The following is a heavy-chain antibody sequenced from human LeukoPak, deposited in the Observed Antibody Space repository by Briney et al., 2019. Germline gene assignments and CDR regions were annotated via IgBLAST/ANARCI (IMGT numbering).Heavy chain of an antibody. D-gene: IGHD6-19*01. CDR3: ARSSGYNFDY. CDR1: GGSISSGGSY. J-gene: IGHJ4*02. CDR2: IYYTGST. Sequence: SETLSLTCTVSGGSISSGGSYWSWIRQHPGKGLEWVGYIYYTGSTFYNPSLKSRLTISLDTSKNQFSLKLTSVTAADTAVYYCARSSGYNFDYWGQGTLVTVSS. V-gene: IGHV4-31*03.